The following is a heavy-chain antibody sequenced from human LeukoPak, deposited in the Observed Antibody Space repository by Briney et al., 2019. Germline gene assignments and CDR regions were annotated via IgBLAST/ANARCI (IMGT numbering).Heavy chain of an antibody. CDR2: INPNSGGT. Sequence: GASVKVSCKASGYTFTGSYIHWVRQAPGQGLEWMGWINPNSGGTSSAQKFQGRVTKTRDTSVSTAYMELSRLRSDDTALYYCARETGYCSGGRCYFIYWGQGTLVTVSS. J-gene: IGHJ4*02. CDR1: GYTFTGSY. D-gene: IGHD2-15*01. CDR3: ARETGYCSGGRCYFIY. V-gene: IGHV1-2*02.